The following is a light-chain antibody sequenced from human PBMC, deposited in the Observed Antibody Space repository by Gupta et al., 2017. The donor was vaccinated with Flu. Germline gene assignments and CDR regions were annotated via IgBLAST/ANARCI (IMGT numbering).Light chain of an antibody. V-gene: IGKV1-9*01. Sequence: PYFLSAYVGDRVTFTCRYSKCISSVLDWDQQEPGKAPKILIYAACTWKSGVQSRFSGSGSGTEFTLTSSRRQAEDFETYYHQHLNTYPFGGGTKVDIK. J-gene: IGKJ4*01. CDR3: QHLNTYP. CDR2: AAC. CDR1: KCISSV.